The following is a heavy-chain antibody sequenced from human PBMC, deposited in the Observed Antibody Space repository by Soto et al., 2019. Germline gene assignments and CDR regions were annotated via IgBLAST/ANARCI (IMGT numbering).Heavy chain of an antibody. CDR1: GGSISSSSYY. Sequence: SETLSLTCTVSGGSISSSSYYWGWIRQPPGKGLEWIGSIYYSGSTYYNPSLKSRVTISVDTSKNQFSLKLSSVTAADTAVYYCARLVRIVGAPRWFDPWGQGTLVTVSS. D-gene: IGHD1-26*01. V-gene: IGHV4-39*01. CDR2: IYYSGST. CDR3: ARLVRIVGAPRWFDP. J-gene: IGHJ5*02.